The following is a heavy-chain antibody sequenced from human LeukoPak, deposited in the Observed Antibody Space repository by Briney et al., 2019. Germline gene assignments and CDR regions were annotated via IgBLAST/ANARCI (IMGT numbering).Heavy chain of an antibody. J-gene: IGHJ4*02. CDR3: AKFDSSSWYGRGAFDY. Sequence: GRSLRLSCAASGFTFDDYAMHWVRQAPGKGLEWASGISWNSGSIGYADSVKGRFTISRDNAKNSLYLQMNSLRAEDTALYYCAKFDSSSWYGRGAFDYWGQGTLVTVSS. CDR2: ISWNSGSI. CDR1: GFTFDDYA. D-gene: IGHD6-13*01. V-gene: IGHV3-9*01.